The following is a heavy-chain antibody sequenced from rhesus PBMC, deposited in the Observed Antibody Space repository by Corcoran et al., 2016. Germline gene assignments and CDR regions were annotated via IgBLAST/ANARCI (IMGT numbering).Heavy chain of an antibody. CDR2: IYGSGSST. Sequence: QLQLQESGPGLVKPSETLSVPCAVSCGSISSSYWSWIRPAPGTGLEWIGYIYGSGSSTNYNPSLKSRVTLSVDTSKNQLSLKLSSVTAADTAVYYCASSAPFRGWGFLDVWGPGVLVTVSS. CDR1: CGSISSSY. CDR3: ASSAPFRGWGFLDV. D-gene: IGHD3-34*01. J-gene: IGHJ5-1*01. V-gene: IGHV4-169*02.